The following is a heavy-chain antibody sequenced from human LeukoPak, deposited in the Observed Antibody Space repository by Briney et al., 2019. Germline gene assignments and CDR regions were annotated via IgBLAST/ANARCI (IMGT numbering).Heavy chain of an antibody. CDR1: GFTFDHYA. CDR2: VSVNADST. V-gene: IGHV3-43*02. Sequence: GGSLRLSCAASGFTFDHYAMHWVRQAPGKGPEWVSLVSVNADSTYYADSVRGRFTISRDNNNNSLYLQMHSLRTDDTALYCCVKGVVYDSSGYFHLDYWGQGTLVTVSS. J-gene: IGHJ4*02. D-gene: IGHD3-22*01. CDR3: VKGVVYDSSGYFHLDY.